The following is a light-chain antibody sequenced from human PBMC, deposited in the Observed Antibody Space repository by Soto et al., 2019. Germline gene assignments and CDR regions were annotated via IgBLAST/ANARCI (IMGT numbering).Light chain of an antibody. J-gene: IGKJ4*01. CDR2: EAS. CDR3: QQYKAHPPT. Sequence: DIQMTQSPSSLSASVGDRVTITCRASEDISNFLAWFQQRPGEAPQSLMFEASYLESGVSSRFSGSGYGTDFSLTISSLLPEDIATYYCQQYKAHPPTFGGGSKVQI. CDR1: EDISNF. V-gene: IGKV1-16*01.